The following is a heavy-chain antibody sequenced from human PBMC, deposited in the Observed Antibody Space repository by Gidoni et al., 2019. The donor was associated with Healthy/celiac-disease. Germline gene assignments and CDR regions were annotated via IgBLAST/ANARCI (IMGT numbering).Heavy chain of an antibody. D-gene: IGHD3-3*01. Sequence: EVQLVESGGGLVQPGGSLRLSCAAYGFSVSSNYMSWVRQAPGKGLGWVSVIYSGGSTYDADSVKGRFTISRDNSKNTLYLQMNSLRAEDTAVYYCARCSYYDFWSGHTKHELGMGAFDIWGQGTMVTVSS. V-gene: IGHV3-66*02. J-gene: IGHJ3*02. CDR3: ARCSYYDFWSGHTKHELGMGAFDI. CDR2: IYSGGST. CDR1: GFSVSSNY.